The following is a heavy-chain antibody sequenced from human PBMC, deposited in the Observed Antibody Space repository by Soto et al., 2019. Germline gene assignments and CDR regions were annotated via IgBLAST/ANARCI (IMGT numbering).Heavy chain of an antibody. CDR2: ISGSGGST. J-gene: IGHJ4*02. D-gene: IGHD2-2*01. CDR1: GFTFSSYA. Sequence: GGSLRLSCAASGFTFSSYAMSWVRQAPGKGLEWVSAISGSGGSTYYADSVKGRFTISRDNSKNTLYLQMNSLRAEDTAVYYCAKDPHGYCSSTSCAANWGQGTLVTVSS. CDR3: AKDPHGYCSSTSCAAN. V-gene: IGHV3-23*01.